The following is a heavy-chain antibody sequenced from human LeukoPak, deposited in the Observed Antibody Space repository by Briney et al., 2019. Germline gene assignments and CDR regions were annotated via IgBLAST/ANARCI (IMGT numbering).Heavy chain of an antibody. J-gene: IGHJ4*02. V-gene: IGHV4-34*01. Sequence: SETLSLTCAVYGGSFSGYYWSWIRQPPGKGLEWIGEINHSGSTNYNPSLKSRVTISEDTSKNQFSLKLSSVTAADTAVYYCARGSFSRIAARRGAETFDYWGQGTLVTVSS. CDR1: GGSFSGYY. CDR2: INHSGST. D-gene: IGHD6-6*01. CDR3: ARGSFSRIAARRGAETFDY.